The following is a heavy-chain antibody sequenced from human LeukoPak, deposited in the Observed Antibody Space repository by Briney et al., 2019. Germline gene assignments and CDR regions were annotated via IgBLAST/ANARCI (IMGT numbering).Heavy chain of an antibody. CDR3: ARINTAIFSSSDY. CDR1: GFTFSNSL. Sequence: GGSLRLSCAASGFTFSNSLMTWVRQAPGKGLGWVAHIREDGGEKYYVDSVKGRFTISRDNAKNSLYLQMNSLRAEDTAVYYCARINTAIFSSSDYWGQGTLVTVSS. D-gene: IGHD2-21*02. V-gene: IGHV3-7*05. J-gene: IGHJ4*02. CDR2: IREDGGEK.